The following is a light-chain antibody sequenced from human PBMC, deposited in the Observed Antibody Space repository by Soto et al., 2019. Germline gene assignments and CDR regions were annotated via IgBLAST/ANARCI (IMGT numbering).Light chain of an antibody. CDR2: DVS. J-gene: IGLJ1*01. Sequence: QSVLTQPRSVSGSPGQSVTISCTGISSDVGGYNYVSWYQQHPGKAPKLMIYDVSKRPSGVPDRFSGSKSGNTASLTVSGLQAEDEADYYCCSYAGSYTFDVFGTGTKVTVL. CDR1: SSDVGGYNY. V-gene: IGLV2-11*01. CDR3: CSYAGSYTFDV.